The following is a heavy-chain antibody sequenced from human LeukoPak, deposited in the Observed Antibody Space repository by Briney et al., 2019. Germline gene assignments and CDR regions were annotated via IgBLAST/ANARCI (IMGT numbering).Heavy chain of an antibody. CDR3: IKDQREAYSSGWSRDFDY. CDR2: ISSSSSYI. Sequence: GGSLRLSCAGSGFTFNTYNMNWVRQAPGKGLEWVSSISSSSSYIYYADSVKGRFTISRDNSRNTLYLQLNSLRVEDTAVYYCIKDQREAYSSGWSRDFDYWGQGTLVTVSS. V-gene: IGHV3-21*01. J-gene: IGHJ4*02. D-gene: IGHD6-19*01. CDR1: GFTFNTYN.